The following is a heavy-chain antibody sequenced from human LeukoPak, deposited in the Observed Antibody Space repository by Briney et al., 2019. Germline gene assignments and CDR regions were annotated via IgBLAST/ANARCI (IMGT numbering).Heavy chain of an antibody. Sequence: GRSLRLSCTASGFTFDDYAMHWVRQAPGKGLEWVSGISWNSGNIAYADSVKGRFTISRDNAKNSLYLQMNSLRPEDTALYYCAKVAYNSGWEEYYYFDYWGQGTLVTVSS. CDR2: ISWNSGNI. CDR1: GFTFDDYA. J-gene: IGHJ4*02. V-gene: IGHV3-9*01. D-gene: IGHD6-19*01. CDR3: AKVAYNSGWEEYYYFDY.